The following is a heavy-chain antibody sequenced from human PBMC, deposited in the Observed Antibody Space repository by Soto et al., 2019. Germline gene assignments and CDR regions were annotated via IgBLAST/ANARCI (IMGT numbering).Heavy chain of an antibody. CDR3: ARQARWGGIDP. D-gene: IGHD3-10*01. J-gene: IGHJ5*02. Sequence: QVQLQQWGAGLLKPSETLSLTCAVYGGSFSGYYWCWIRQPPGKGLEWIGEINHSGSTNYNPSLKSRVTISVDTSKNQFSLKLSSVTAADTAVYYCARQARWGGIDPWGQGTLVTVSS. V-gene: IGHV4-34*01. CDR2: INHSGST. CDR1: GGSFSGYY.